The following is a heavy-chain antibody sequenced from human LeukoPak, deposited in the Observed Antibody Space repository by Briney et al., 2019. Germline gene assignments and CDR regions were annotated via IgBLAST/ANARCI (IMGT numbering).Heavy chain of an antibody. J-gene: IGHJ4*02. D-gene: IGHD3-22*01. CDR2: IYHSGST. CDR3: ARERYYYDSSGYPY. CDR1: GYSISSGYY. V-gene: IGHV4-38-2*02. Sequence: PSETLSLTCAVSGYSISSGYYWGWIRQPPGKGLEWIGSIYHSGSTYYNPSLKSRVTISVDTSKNQFSLKLSSVTAADTAVYYCARERYYYDSSGYPYWGQGTLVTVPS.